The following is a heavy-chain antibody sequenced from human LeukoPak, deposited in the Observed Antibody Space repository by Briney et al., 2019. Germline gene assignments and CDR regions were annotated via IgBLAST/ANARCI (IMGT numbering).Heavy chain of an antibody. V-gene: IGHV3-74*01. CDR2: INSDGSTT. D-gene: IGHD1-26*01. J-gene: IGHJ4*02. CDR3: AREGWGATEFDY. CDR1: GFTFSPYW. Sequence: GGSLRLSCAASGFTFSPYWMHWVRQAPGKGLVWVSRINSDGSTTTYADSVKGRFTISRDNAKNTLSLQMNSLRAEDTAVYYCAREGWGATEFDYWGQGTLVTVSS.